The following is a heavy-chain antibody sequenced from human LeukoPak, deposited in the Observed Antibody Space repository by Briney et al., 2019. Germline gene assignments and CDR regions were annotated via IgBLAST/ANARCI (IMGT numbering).Heavy chain of an antibody. D-gene: IGHD3-22*01. Sequence: SETLSLTCTVSGGPISSHYWSWIRQPPGKGLEWIGYIYYSGSTNYNPSLKSRVTISVDTSKNQFSLKLSSVTAADTAVYYCARDRNYYDSSGYRLAAFDIWGQGTMVTVSS. CDR2: IYYSGST. CDR3: ARDRNYYDSSGYRLAAFDI. V-gene: IGHV4-59*11. J-gene: IGHJ3*02. CDR1: GGPISSHY.